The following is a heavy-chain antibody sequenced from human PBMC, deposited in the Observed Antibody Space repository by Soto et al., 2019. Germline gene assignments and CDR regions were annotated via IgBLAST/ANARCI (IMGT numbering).Heavy chain of an antibody. V-gene: IGHV4-59*01. CDR3: ARHPERIAQIGWFDP. Sequence: PSETLSLTCSVSGGSISSYYWSWIRQPPGKGLEWIGYIYYSGSTNYNPSLKSRVTISVDTSKNQFSLKLSSVTAADTAVYYCARHPERIAQIGWFDPWGHGTLVTVSS. CDR2: IYYSGST. J-gene: IGHJ5*02. D-gene: IGHD6-13*01. CDR1: GGSISSYY.